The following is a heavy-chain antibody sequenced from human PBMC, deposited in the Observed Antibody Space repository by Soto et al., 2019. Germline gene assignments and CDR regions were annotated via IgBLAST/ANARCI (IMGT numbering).Heavy chain of an antibody. CDR1: GYSFTSYD. CDR3: ARNTGDTSNWFDP. CDR2: MSPNSGNT. V-gene: IGHV1-8*01. Sequence: ASVKVSCKAAGYSFTSYDINWVRQATGQGLEWMGWMSPNSGNTGYAQKFQGRVTMTRNTSISTAYMELSSLRSEDTAVYYCARNTGDTSNWFDPWGQGTQVTVSS. D-gene: IGHD1-26*01. J-gene: IGHJ5*02.